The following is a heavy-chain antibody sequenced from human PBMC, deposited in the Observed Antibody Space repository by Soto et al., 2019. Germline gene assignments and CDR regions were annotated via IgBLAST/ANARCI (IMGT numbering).Heavy chain of an antibody. J-gene: IGHJ3*02. D-gene: IGHD1-7*01. CDR3: ARELGITGTTGDAFDI. Sequence: GASVKVSCKVSGYTLTELSMHWVRQAPGKGLEWMGGFDPEDGETIYAQKFQGRVTMTRDTSTSTVYMELSSLRSEDTAVYYCARELGITGTTGDAFDIWGQGTMVTVSS. CDR2: FDPEDGET. CDR1: GYTLTELS. V-gene: IGHV1-24*01.